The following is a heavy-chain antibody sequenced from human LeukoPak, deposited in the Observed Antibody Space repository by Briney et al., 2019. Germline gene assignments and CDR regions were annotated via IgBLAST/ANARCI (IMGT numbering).Heavy chain of an antibody. V-gene: IGHV4-59*01. CDR2: IYYSGST. D-gene: IGHD3-22*01. CDR1: GGSISSYY. CDR3: ARGQYYYDSGSFDY. Sequence: SETLSLTCTVSGGSISSYYWSWIRQPPGKGLEWLGYIYYSGSTNYNPSLKSRVTISVATSKNQFSMKLSSVTAADTAVYYCARGQYYYDSGSFDYWGQGTLVTVSS. J-gene: IGHJ4*02.